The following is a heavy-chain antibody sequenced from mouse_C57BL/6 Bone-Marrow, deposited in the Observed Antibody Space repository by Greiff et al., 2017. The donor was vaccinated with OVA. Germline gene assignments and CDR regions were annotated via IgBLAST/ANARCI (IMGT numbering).Heavy chain of an antibody. CDR1: GYTFTSYW. Sequence: QVQLQQPGAELVMPGASVKLSCKASGYTFTSYWMHWVKQRPGQGLEWIGELDPSDSYTNYNQKFKGKSTLTVDKSSSTAYMQLSSLTSEASAVSYCARVNGWFADWGPGTLVTVSA. CDR2: LDPSDSYT. J-gene: IGHJ3*01. CDR3: ARVNGWFAD. V-gene: IGHV1-69*01.